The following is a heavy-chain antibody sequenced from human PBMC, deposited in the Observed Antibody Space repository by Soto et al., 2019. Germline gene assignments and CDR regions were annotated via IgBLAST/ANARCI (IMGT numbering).Heavy chain of an antibody. D-gene: IGHD6-19*01. CDR3: ARGLYSSGWYYFDY. J-gene: IGHJ4*02. CDR2: IIPIFGTA. Sequence: QVQRVQSGAEVKKPGSSVKVSCKASVGTFSSYAISWVRQAPGHGLEWMGGIIPIFGTANYAQKFQGRVTITADESTSTAYMELSSLRSEDTAVYYCARGLYSSGWYYFDYWGQGTLVTVSS. V-gene: IGHV1-69*01. CDR1: VGTFSSYA.